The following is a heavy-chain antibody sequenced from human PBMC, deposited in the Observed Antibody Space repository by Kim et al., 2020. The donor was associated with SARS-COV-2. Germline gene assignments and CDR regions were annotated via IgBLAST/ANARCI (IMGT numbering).Heavy chain of an antibody. V-gene: IGHV4-59*09. Sequence: PSLKSRVTISVDTSKNQFSLKLSSVTAADTAVYYCAGGIAAAGTGYYYMDVWGKGTTVTVSS. CDR3: AGGIAAAGTGYYYMDV. D-gene: IGHD6-13*01. J-gene: IGHJ6*03.